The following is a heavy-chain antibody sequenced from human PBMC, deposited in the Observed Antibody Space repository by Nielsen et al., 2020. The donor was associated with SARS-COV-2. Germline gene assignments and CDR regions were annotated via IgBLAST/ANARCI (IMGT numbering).Heavy chain of an antibody. CDR3: AREDSSSWFNYYYGMDV. J-gene: IGHJ6*02. D-gene: IGHD6-13*01. V-gene: IGHV4-30-4*01. CDR1: GGSISSGDYY. Sequence: LRLSCTVSGGSISSGDYYWSWIRQPPGKGLVWIGYIYYSGSTYYNPSLKSRVTISVDTSKNQFSLKLSSVTAADTAVYYCAREDSSSWFNYYYGMDVWGQGTTVTVSS. CDR2: IYYSGST.